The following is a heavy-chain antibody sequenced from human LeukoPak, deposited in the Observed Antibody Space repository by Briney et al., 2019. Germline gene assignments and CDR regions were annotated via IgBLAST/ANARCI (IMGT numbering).Heavy chain of an antibody. CDR2: ISSSSSTI. D-gene: IGHD4-17*01. J-gene: IGHJ4*02. CDR1: GFTFSSYS. Sequence: GGSLRLSCAASGFTFSSYSMNWVRHAPGKGLEWVSYISSSSSTIYYADSVKGRFTISRDNAKNSRYLQMNSLRDEDTAVYYCARADYGDPFDYWGQGTLVTVSS. CDR3: ARADYGDPFDY. V-gene: IGHV3-48*02.